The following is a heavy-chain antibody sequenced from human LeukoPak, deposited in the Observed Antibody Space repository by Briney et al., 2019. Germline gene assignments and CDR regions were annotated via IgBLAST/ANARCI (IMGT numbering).Heavy chain of an antibody. CDR1: GYTFTGYF. CDR2: INPKSGGT. CDR3: ARDFQVIRGYSYGYMGYYYYYMDV. J-gene: IGHJ6*03. Sequence: ASVKVSCKASGYTFTGYFIHWVRQAPGQGLEWMGWINPKSGGTNYIQRFQGRVTMTRDTSISTAYMEVSRLRSDDTAVYYCARDFQVIRGYSYGYMGYYYYYMDVWGKGTTVTISS. V-gene: IGHV1-2*02. D-gene: IGHD5-18*01.